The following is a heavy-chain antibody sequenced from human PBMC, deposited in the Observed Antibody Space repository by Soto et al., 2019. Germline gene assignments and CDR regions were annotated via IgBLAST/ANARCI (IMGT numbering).Heavy chain of an antibody. V-gene: IGHV3-23*01. J-gene: IGHJ4*02. Sequence: EVPLLESGGDLVQPGGSLRLSCAASGFTFSSNAMSWVRQAPGKGLEWVSVITNTGGDTLYADSVKGRFTMSRDNSKNILYLQMNSLRAEDTAIYYCARASGESYPGSRVFDSWGQGTRVTVSS. CDR2: ITNTGGDT. D-gene: IGHD3-10*01. CDR1: GFTFSSNA. CDR3: ARASGESYPGSRVFDS.